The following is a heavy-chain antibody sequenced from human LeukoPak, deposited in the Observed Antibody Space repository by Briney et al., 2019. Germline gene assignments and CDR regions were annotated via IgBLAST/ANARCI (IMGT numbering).Heavy chain of an antibody. V-gene: IGHV4-34*01. CDR3: ARGLGSIAGATASDY. D-gene: IGHD1-26*01. Sequence: SETLSLTCAVYGGSFSDYYWTWIRQPPGKGLEWIGEINHSGSTNYNPSLKSRVTISVDTSKNQFSLKLRFVTAADTAVYYCARGLGSIAGATASDYWGQGTLVTVSS. CDR2: INHSGST. J-gene: IGHJ4*02. CDR1: GGSFSDYY.